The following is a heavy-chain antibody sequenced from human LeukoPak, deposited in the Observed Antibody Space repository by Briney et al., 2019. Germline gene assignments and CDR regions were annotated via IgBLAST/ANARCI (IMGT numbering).Heavy chain of an antibody. CDR2: IRGSGDST. CDR1: GFTFDSYA. V-gene: IGHV3-23*01. J-gene: IGHJ4*02. D-gene: IGHD5-18*01. Sequence: GSLRLSCEASGFTFDSYAMSWVRQAPGKGLEWVSSIRGSGDSTYYADSLKGRFTISRDNSKNTVYLQMNSLRAEDAAVYYCAKGRYSYGLLDYWGQGTLVTVSS. CDR3: AKGRYSYGLLDY.